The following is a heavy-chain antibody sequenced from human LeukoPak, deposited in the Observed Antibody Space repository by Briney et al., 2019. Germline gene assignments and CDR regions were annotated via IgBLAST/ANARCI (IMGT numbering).Heavy chain of an antibody. CDR1: GYTFTGYY. CDR2: INPNSGGT. D-gene: IGHD5-12*01. V-gene: IGHV1-2*04. CDR3: AREGGGRLSGSPDAFDI. J-gene: IGHJ3*02. Sequence: ASVKVSCKASGYTFTGYYMHWVRQAPGQGLDWMGWINPNSGGTNYAQKFQGWVTMTRDTSISTAYMELSRLRSDDTAVYYCAREGGGRLSGSPDAFDIWGQGTMVTVSS.